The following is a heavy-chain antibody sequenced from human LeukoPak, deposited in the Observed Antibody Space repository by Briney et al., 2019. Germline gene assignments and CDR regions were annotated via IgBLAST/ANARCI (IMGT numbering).Heavy chain of an antibody. J-gene: IGHJ1*01. CDR2: INAGNGNT. CDR3: ARDSSGYYVGHFQH. CDR1: GYTFTSYA. D-gene: IGHD3-22*01. Sequence: ASVKVSCKASGYTFTSYAMHWVRQAPGQRLEWMGWINAGNGNTKYSQKFQGRVTITRDTSASTAYMELSSLRSEDTAVYYCARDSSGYYVGHFQHWGQGTLVTVSS. V-gene: IGHV1-3*01.